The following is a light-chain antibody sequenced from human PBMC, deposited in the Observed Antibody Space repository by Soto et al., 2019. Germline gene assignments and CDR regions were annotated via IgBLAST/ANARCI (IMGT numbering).Light chain of an antibody. V-gene: IGLV3-1*01. CDR2: QDS. CDR1: KLGDKY. CDR3: QAGDSSTV. J-gene: IGLJ3*02. Sequence: SSELTQPPSVSVSPGETASITCFGDKLGDKYVCWYQQKSGQSPVLVMYQDSKRPSGIPERFSGSNSGNTATLTISEIQAMDEADYYCQAGDSSTVFGGGTKLTVL.